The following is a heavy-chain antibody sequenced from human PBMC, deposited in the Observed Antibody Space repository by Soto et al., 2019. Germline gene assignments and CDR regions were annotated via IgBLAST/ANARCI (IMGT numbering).Heavy chain of an antibody. J-gene: IGHJ4*02. V-gene: IGHV1-2*02. CDR3: GRGRSGQIVVFY. CDR2: IGPESGAT. CDR1: GYTFTGHY. Sequence: QVQLVQSGAEVKKPGASVKVSCKASGYTFTGHYIHWVRQAPEQGPEWMGEIGPESGATRYAQKFQGRVTMTMDTYVTTVYVELKNLSPDDTAVYYCGRGRSGQIVVFYWGQGTPVTVSS. D-gene: IGHD1-26*01.